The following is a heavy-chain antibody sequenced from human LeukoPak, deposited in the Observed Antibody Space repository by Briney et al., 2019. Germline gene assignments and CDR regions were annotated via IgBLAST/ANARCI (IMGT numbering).Heavy chain of an antibody. CDR3: ARAYRYCSSISCYTWYFDL. Sequence: SETLSLTCTVSGGSISSYYWSWIRQPPGKGLEWIGYIFYSGSTNYNPSLKSRVTISVDTSKNQFSLKLSSVTAADTAVYYCARAYRYCSSISCYTWYFDLWGRGTLVTVSS. CDR1: GGSISSYY. CDR2: IFYSGST. J-gene: IGHJ2*01. D-gene: IGHD2-2*02. V-gene: IGHV4-59*01.